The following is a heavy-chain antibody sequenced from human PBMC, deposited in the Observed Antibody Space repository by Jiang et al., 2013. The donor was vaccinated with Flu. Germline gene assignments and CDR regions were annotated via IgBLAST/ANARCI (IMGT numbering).Heavy chain of an antibody. V-gene: IGHV4-30-4*01. CDR2: IYNSGRT. Sequence: GPGLVKPPQTLSLTCSVSGGSISSGDFYWSWFRQSPGQSLEWIGYIYNSGRTYYNPSLERRLIISLDTSKNQFSLQLSSVTAADTALYYCAAATSVTMWAFDIWAKGQRSTSL. J-gene: IGHJ3*02. CDR3: AAATSVTMWAFDI. D-gene: IGHD3-10*02. CDR1: GGSISSGDFY.